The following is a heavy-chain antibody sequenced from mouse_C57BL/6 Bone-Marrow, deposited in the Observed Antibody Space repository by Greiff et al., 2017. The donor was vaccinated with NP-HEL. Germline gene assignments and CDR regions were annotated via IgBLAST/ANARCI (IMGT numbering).Heavy chain of an antibody. J-gene: IGHJ4*01. CDR2: INPSSGYT. CDR1: GYTFTSYT. CDR3: ARWLLDYYAMDY. D-gene: IGHD2-3*01. V-gene: IGHV1-4*01. Sequence: VQLQQSGAELARPGASVKMSCKASGYTFTSYTMPWVKQRPGQGLEWIGYINPSSGYTTYNPKFKDKATLTADKSSSTAYMQLSSLTSEDSAVYYCARWLLDYYAMDYWGQGTSVTVSS.